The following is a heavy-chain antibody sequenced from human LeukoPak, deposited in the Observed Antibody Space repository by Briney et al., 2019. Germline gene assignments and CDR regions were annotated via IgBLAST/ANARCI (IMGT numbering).Heavy chain of an antibody. J-gene: IGHJ3*02. CDR3: ARGGPLTTRAFDI. V-gene: IGHV4-59*08. D-gene: IGHD4-17*01. CDR1: GGSISSYY. CDR2: IYYSGST. Sequence: SETLSLTCTVSGGSISSYYWSWIRQPPGKGLEWIGYIYYSGSTNYNPSLKSRVTISVDTPKNQFSLKLSSVTAADTAVYYCARGGPLTTRAFDIWGQGTMVTVSS.